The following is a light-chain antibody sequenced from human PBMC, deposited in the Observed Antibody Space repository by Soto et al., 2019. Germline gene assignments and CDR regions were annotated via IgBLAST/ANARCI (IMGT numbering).Light chain of an antibody. J-gene: IGKJ4*02. CDR3: QQYSSTPQLT. CDR2: WAS. Sequence: DIVMTQSPDSLAVSLGERATINCKSSQSVLYSSNNKNYLAWYQQKPGQPTKLLIYWASTRESGVPDRFSGSGSGTHFTLTISSLQAEDVAVYYCQQYSSTPQLTFGGGTKVEIK. CDR1: QSVLYSSNNKNY. V-gene: IGKV4-1*01.